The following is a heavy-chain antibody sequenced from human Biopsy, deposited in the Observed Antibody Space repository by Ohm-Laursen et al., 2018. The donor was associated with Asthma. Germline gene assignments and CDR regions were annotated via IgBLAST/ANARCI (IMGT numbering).Heavy chain of an antibody. D-gene: IGHD1-1*01. J-gene: IGHJ3*02. CDR1: GFSFSNFA. CDR2: ISKEASTQ. V-gene: IGHV3-30*01. Sequence: SLRLSCAASGFSFSNFAIHWVRQAPGKGLEWMGVISKEASTQDYADSVKGRFTMARDNSKNTLDLQMNSLREEDTAVYYCVRDGTDDAFDIWGQGTVVSVSS. CDR3: VRDGTDDAFDI.